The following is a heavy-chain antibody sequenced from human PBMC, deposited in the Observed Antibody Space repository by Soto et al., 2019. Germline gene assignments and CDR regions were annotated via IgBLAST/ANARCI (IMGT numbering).Heavy chain of an antibody. J-gene: IGHJ6*02. CDR2: VYHTGNT. CDR3: ARDRIVTKPPAPYYLYYGVDV. D-gene: IGHD3-22*01. Sequence: SETLSLTCGVSNFSISSAYYWAWIRQPPGKGLEWIASVYHTGNTYFNPSLKSRVTISVDTSKNQFSLRLRTVTAADTAIYYCARDRIVTKPPAPYYLYYGVDVWGQGTTVTVSS. CDR1: NFSISSAYY. V-gene: IGHV4-38-2*02.